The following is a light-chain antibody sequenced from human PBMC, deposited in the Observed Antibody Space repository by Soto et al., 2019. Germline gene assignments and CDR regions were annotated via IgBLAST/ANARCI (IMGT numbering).Light chain of an antibody. V-gene: IGKV1-5*01. CDR3: QQLFDSPIT. J-gene: IGKJ5*01. Sequence: DIQMTQSPSTLSASVGDRGTITCRASQSIVSWLAWYQQKPGKAPKLLIYAASTLESGVPSRFSATVSGTEFSLTITSLRPEDFATYYCQQLFDSPITFGQGTRLEIK. CDR1: QSIVSW. CDR2: AAS.